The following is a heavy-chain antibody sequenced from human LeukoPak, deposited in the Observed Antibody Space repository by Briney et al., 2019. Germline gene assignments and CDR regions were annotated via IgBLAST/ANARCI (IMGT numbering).Heavy chain of an antibody. CDR1: GFTLSSYW. V-gene: IGHV3-7*01. D-gene: IGHD6-13*01. CDR3: ARDNFIAAAGTNFDY. Sequence: GGSLRLSCAASGFTLSSYWMSWVRQAPGKGLEWVANIKEDGSEKYYVDSVKGRLTISRDNAKNSLYLQMNSLRAEDTAVYYCARDNFIAAAGTNFDYWGQGTLVTVSS. J-gene: IGHJ4*02. CDR2: IKEDGSEK.